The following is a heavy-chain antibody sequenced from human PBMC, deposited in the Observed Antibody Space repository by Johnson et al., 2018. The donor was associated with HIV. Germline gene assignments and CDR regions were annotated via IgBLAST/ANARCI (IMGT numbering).Heavy chain of an antibody. J-gene: IGHJ3*02. CDR1: GFTFSNYG. CDR2: IRYDGSNK. V-gene: IGHV3-30*02. Sequence: QVQLVESGGGLVQPGRSLRLSCAASGFTFSNYGMHWVRQAPGKGLEWVAFIRYDGSNKYYADSVKGRFTISRDNSKNTLELQMNSLRAEDTAVYYCARGPGGFGAFDIWGQGIMVTVSS. CDR3: ARGPGGFGAFDI. D-gene: IGHD2-8*02.